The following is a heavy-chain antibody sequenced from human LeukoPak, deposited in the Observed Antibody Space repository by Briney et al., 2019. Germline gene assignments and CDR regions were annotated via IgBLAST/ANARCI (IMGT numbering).Heavy chain of an antibody. V-gene: IGHV4-38-2*02. Sequence: SETLSLTCSVSGYSISSGYYWGWIRQAPGKGLEWVGTIYHTGTTYYNPFLKSRVTISVHTSTNQFSQRLNSVTAADTAVYYCASPAAMSYYYMDVWGKGTTVTVSS. CDR3: ASPAAMSYYYMDV. CDR1: GYSISSGYY. CDR2: IYHTGTT. J-gene: IGHJ6*03. D-gene: IGHD2-2*01.